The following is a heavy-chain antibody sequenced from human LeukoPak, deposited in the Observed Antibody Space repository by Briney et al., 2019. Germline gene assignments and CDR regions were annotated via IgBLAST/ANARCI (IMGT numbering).Heavy chain of an antibody. J-gene: IGHJ4*02. D-gene: IGHD3-3*01. V-gene: IGHV3-48*01. CDR3: ARDLGQYYDFWSGYYPFDY. CDR2: ISSSSTI. CDR1: GFTFSSYS. Sequence: GGSLRLSCAASGFTFSSYSMNWVRQAPGKGLEWVSYISSSSTIYYADSVKGRFTISRDNAKNSLYLQMNSLRAEDTAVYYCARDLGQYYDFWSGYYPFDYWGQGTLVTVSS.